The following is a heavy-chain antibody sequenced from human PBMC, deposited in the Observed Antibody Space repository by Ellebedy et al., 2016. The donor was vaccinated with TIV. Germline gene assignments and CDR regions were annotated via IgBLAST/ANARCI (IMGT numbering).Heavy chain of an antibody. V-gene: IGHV1-46*01. J-gene: IGHJ4*02. CDR1: GYTFTSYY. D-gene: IGHD5-18*01. CDR2: INPSGGHT. CDR3: ARGGVQVWLRPFDY. Sequence: AASVKVSCKASGYTFTSYYIHWVRQAPGQGLEWMGVINPSGGHTTYALKFRGRVTMTGDTSTSTVYMELSSLTSEDTAVHYCARGGVQVWLRPFDYWGQGALVTVSS.